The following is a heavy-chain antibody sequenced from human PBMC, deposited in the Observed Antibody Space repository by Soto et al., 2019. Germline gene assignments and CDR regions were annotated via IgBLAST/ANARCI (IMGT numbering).Heavy chain of an antibody. J-gene: IGHJ6*02. Sequence: GGSLRLSCAASGFTFSSYGMHWVRQAPGKGLEWVAVISYDGSNKYYADSVKGRFTISRDNSKNTLYLQMNSLRAEDTAVYYCAKKHIGVVTAPLYYYYYGMDVWGQGTTVTVSS. D-gene: IGHD2-21*02. CDR1: GFTFSSYG. CDR3: AKKHIGVVTAPLYYYYYGMDV. CDR2: ISYDGSNK. V-gene: IGHV3-30*18.